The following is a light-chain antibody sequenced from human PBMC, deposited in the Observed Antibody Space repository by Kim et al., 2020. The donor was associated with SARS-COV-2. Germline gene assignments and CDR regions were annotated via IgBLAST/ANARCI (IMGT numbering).Light chain of an antibody. J-gene: IGLJ3*02. CDR2: YDS. CDR1: NIGSKS. V-gene: IGLV3-21*04. Sequence: APGKTASITCGRNNIGSKSVHWYQQKPGQAPVLVIYYDSDRPSGIPERFSGSNSGNTATLTISRVEAGDEVDYYCQVWDSSSDHRVFGGGTQLTVL. CDR3: QVWDSSSDHRV.